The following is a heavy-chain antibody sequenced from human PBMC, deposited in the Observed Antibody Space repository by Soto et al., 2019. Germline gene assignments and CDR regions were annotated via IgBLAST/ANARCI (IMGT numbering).Heavy chain of an antibody. V-gene: IGHV3-64*01. J-gene: IGHJ4*02. Sequence: PGGSLRLSCAASEFTFSSYAMHWVRQAPGRGLECVSGISSDGGSTYYANSVKGRFTISRDNSKNTLYLQMGSLRAEDMAVYFCARDRSCSSASCYEMGGLDDWSLGTLVTVSS. D-gene: IGHD2-2*01. CDR2: ISSDGGST. CDR3: ARDRSCSSASCYEMGGLDD. CDR1: EFTFSSYA.